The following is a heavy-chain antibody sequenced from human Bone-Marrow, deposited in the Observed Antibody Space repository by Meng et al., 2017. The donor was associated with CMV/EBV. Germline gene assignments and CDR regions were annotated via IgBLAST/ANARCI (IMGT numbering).Heavy chain of an antibody. J-gene: IGHJ6*01. CDR3: ARDRGVGGGRGRYYGMGV. V-gene: IGHV3-30*04. D-gene: IGHD2-15*01. Sequence: GGSLRLSCAASGFTFSSYAMHWVRQAPGKGLEWVAVISYDGSNKYYADSVKGRFTISRDNSKNTLYLQMNSLRAEDTAVYYCARDRGVGGGRGRYYGMGVWGQGTTVTVSS. CDR1: GFTFSSYA. CDR2: ISYDGSNK.